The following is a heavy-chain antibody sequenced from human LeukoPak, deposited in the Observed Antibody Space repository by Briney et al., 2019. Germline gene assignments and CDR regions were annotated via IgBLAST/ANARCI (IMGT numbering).Heavy chain of an antibody. CDR2: IRYDGSNK. CDR3: AKSGVIVGATTYY. J-gene: IGHJ4*02. V-gene: IGHV3-30*02. Sequence: GGSLRLSCAASGFAFSSYGMHWVRQVPGKGLEWVAFIRYDGSNKYYADSVKGRFTISRDNSKNTLYLQMNSLRAEDTAVYYCAKSGVIVGATTYYWGQGTLVTVSS. D-gene: IGHD1-26*01. CDR1: GFAFSSYG.